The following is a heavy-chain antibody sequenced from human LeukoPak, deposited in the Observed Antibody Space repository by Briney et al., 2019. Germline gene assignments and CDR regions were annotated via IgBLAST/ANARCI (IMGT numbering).Heavy chain of an antibody. Sequence: PSETLSLTCTVSGGSISSSSYYWGWIRQPPGKGLEWIGSICYSGSTYYNPSLKSRVTISVDTSKNQFSLKLSSVTAADTAVYYCARLRTTMVRGVIYYWGQGTLVTVSS. J-gene: IGHJ4*02. CDR1: GGSISSSSYY. CDR2: ICYSGST. D-gene: IGHD3-10*01. CDR3: ARLRTTMVRGVIYY. V-gene: IGHV4-39*01.